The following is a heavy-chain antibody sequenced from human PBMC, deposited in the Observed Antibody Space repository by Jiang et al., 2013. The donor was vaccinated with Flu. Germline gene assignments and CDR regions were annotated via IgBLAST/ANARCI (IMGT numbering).Heavy chain of an antibody. Sequence: DSVKGRFTISRDNSKNTLYLQMNSLRAEDTAVYYCAKGLAGRLYWWCMLPRNWGQGTLVTVSS. V-gene: IGHV3-30*02. D-gene: IGHD2-8*02. CDR3: AKGLAGRLYWWCMLPRN. J-gene: IGHJ4*02.